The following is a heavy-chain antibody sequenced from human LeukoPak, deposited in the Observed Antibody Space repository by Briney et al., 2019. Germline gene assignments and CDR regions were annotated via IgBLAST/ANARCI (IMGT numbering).Heavy chain of an antibody. CDR1: GFTYSSYS. D-gene: IGHD2-2*01. CDR2: ISSSGKSI. Sequence: GGSLRLSCAASGFTYSSYSMNWVRQAPGKGLEGVSSISSSGKSIYYADSVKGRFTISRDNAKNSPYLQMNSLGAEDTAVYYCARDLGRSISCYDYWGQGTLVTVSS. CDR3: ARDLGRSISCYDY. V-gene: IGHV3-21*01. J-gene: IGHJ4*02.